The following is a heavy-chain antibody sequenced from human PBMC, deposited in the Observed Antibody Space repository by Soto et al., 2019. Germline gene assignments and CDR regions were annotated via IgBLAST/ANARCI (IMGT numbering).Heavy chain of an antibody. Sequence: ASVKVSCKASGYTFTSYDINWVRQATGQGLEWMGWMNPNSGNTGYAQKFQGRVTMTRNTSISTAYMELSSLRSEDTAVYYCATSVDSGYDFDYWGQGTLVTVSS. CDR3: ATSVDSGYDFDY. J-gene: IGHJ4*02. CDR1: GYTFTSYD. D-gene: IGHD3-22*01. CDR2: MNPNSGNT. V-gene: IGHV1-8*01.